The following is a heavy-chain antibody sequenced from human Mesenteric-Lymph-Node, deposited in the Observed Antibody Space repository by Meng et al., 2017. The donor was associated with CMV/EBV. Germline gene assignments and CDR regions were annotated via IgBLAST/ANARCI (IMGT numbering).Heavy chain of an antibody. CDR1: GGSISSYY. Sequence: CTVSGGSISSYYWSWIRQPPGKGLEWIGYIYYSGSTTYNPSLKSRVTISVDTSKNQFSLKLSSVTAADTAVYYCARLTAAGTLWFDPWGQGTLVTVSS. J-gene: IGHJ5*02. V-gene: IGHV4-59*08. CDR3: ARLTAAGTLWFDP. CDR2: IYYSGST. D-gene: IGHD6-13*01.